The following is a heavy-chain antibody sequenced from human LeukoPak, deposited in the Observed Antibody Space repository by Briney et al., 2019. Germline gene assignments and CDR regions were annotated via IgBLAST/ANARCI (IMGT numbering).Heavy chain of an antibody. J-gene: IGHJ4*02. D-gene: IGHD6-13*01. Sequence: ASVKVSCKASGYTFTSYDINWVRQATGQGLEWMGWMNPNSGNTGHAQKFQGRVTMTRNTSISTAYMELSSLRSEDTAVYYCATAQLAAGTSGGGIDYWGQGTLVTVSS. CDR1: GYTFTSYD. V-gene: IGHV1-8*01. CDR2: MNPNSGNT. CDR3: ATAQLAAGTSGGGIDY.